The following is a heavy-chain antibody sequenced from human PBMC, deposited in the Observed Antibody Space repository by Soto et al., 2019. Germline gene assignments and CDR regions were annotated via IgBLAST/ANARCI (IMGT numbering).Heavy chain of an antibody. D-gene: IGHD3-10*01. CDR2: IYSDGTT. Sequence: EVQLVESGGGLIQPGRSLRLSCAASGFSVSNNYMSWVRQAPGKGLEWVSLIYSDGTTYYADSVKGRFTISRDNSKNMLYLQMNSLRAEDTAVYYCARDRSGSWGYYGMDVWGQGTTVTVSS. CDR1: GFSVSNNY. CDR3: ARDRSGSWGYYGMDV. V-gene: IGHV3-53*01. J-gene: IGHJ6*02.